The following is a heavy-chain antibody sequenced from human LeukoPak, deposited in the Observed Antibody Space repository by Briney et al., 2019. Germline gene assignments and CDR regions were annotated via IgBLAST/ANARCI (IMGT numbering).Heavy chain of an antibody. V-gene: IGHV3-9*01. CDR3: AKAYGDYKSWLRGSFDL. Sequence: GGSLRLSCAASGFTFDDYAMHWVRQAPGKGLEWVSGISWNSGSIGYADSVKGRFTISRDNAKNSLYLQMNSLRAEDTALYYCAKAYGDYKSWLRGSFDLWGRGTLVTVSS. CDR2: ISWNSGSI. J-gene: IGHJ2*01. CDR1: GFTFDDYA. D-gene: IGHD4-17*01.